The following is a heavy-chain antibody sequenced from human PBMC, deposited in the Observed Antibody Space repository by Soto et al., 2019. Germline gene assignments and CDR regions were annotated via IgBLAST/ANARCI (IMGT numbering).Heavy chain of an antibody. CDR2: ISYDGSNK. V-gene: IGHV3-30-3*01. CDR3: ARGGVLRFLEWLPRDVAFDI. J-gene: IGHJ3*02. D-gene: IGHD3-3*01. CDR1: GFTFNSYA. Sequence: AGGSLRLSCATSGFTFNSYAMHWVRQAPGKGLEWVAVISYDGSNKYYADSVRGRFTISRDNSKNTLYLQMNSLRAEDTAVYYCARGGVLRFLEWLPRDVAFDIWGQGTMVTVSS.